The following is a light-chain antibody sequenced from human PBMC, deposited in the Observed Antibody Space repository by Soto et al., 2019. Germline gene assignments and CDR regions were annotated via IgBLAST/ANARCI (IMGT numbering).Light chain of an antibody. CDR3: QHYNSYSEA. J-gene: IGKJ1*01. CDR1: QTISSW. CDR2: KAS. V-gene: IGKV1-5*03. Sequence: IQLAQSPSSLSASGGDRVTITCRASQTISSWLAWYQLQPEKAPKLLIYKASTLKSGVPSRFSGTGSGTEFTLTPSSLQPDDFATYYCQHYNSYSEAFGQGTKVDI.